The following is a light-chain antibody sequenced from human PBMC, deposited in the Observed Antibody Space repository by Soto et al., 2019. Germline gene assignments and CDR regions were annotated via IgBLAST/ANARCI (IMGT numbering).Light chain of an antibody. CDR2: DVS. Sequence: QSALTQPASVSASPGQSITISCTGTSSDVGTYKYVSWYQHHPGKAPKLMIYDVSTRPSGVSDRFSGSKSGNTASLIISGLHTEDEADYYCSSYTGSSTLVFGGGTKVTVL. CDR3: SSYTGSSTLV. CDR1: SSDVGTYKY. J-gene: IGLJ2*01. V-gene: IGLV2-14*03.